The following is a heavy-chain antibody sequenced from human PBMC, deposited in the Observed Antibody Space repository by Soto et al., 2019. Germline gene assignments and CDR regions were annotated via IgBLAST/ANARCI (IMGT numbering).Heavy chain of an antibody. V-gene: IGHV1-46*01. D-gene: IGHD6-13*01. CDR1: GYTFTSYY. CDR2: INPSGGST. CDR3: ARDPRIAAAGRYYYGMDV. J-gene: IGHJ6*02. Sequence: ASVKVSCKASGYTFTSYYMHWVRQAPGQGLEWMGIINPSGGSTSYAQKFQGRVTMTRDTSTSTVYMELSSLRSEDTAVYYCARDPRIAAAGRYYYGMDVWGQGTTVTVSS.